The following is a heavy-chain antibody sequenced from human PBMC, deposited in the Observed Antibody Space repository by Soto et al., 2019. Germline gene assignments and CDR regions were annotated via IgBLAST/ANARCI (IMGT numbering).Heavy chain of an antibody. V-gene: IGHV3-15*07. J-gene: IGHJ6*02. D-gene: IGHD2-21*01. Sequence: PGGSLRLSCAASGFTFSNAWMNWVRQAPGKGLEWVGRIKSKTDGGTTDYAAPVKGRFTISRDDSKNTLYLQMNSLKTEDTAVYYCTTDVVGSTPRLLYGMDVWGQGTTVTVSS. CDR1: GFTFSNAW. CDR3: TTDVVGSTPRLLYGMDV. CDR2: IKSKTDGGTT.